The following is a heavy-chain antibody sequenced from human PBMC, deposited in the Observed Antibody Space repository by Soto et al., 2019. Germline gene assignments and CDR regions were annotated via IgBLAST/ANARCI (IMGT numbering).Heavy chain of an antibody. CDR1: GYTFTSYD. D-gene: IGHD3-3*01. V-gene: IGHV1-8*02. Sequence: ASLKVSCKASGYTFTSYDINWVRQATGQSLERMRWMKPNSGNTGYAQKFQGRVTMTRNTSISTAYMELSSLRSEDTAVYYCASIKYYDFWSGYYLGSWFDPWGQGTLVTVSS. J-gene: IGHJ5*02. CDR3: ASIKYYDFWSGYYLGSWFDP. CDR2: MKPNSGNT.